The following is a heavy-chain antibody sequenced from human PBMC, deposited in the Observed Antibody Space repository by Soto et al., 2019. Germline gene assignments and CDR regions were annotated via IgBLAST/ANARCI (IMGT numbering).Heavy chain of an antibody. V-gene: IGHV3-30*18. D-gene: IGHD4-17*01. Sequence: SGGSLRLSCAASGFTLRSYGMHWVRQAPGKGLEWVAVISYDGSNKYYADSVKGRFTISRDNSKNTLYLQMNSLRAEDTAVYYCAKDPTTAPVDVWGQGTTVTVSS. CDR3: AKDPTTAPVDV. CDR2: ISYDGSNK. J-gene: IGHJ6*02. CDR1: GFTLRSYG.